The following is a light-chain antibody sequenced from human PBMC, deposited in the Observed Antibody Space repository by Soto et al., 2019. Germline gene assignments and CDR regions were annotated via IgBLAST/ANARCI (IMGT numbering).Light chain of an antibody. V-gene: IGKV1-12*01. J-gene: IGKJ5*01. CDR1: QDISNY. Sequence: DIQMTQSPSSVSASVGDRVTITCQASQDISNYLNWYQQKPGKAPKLLIYAASSLQSGVPSRFSGSGSGTDFTLTIRSLQPEDFATYSCQQLHSFPITCGQGTRLEIK. CDR2: AAS. CDR3: QQLHSFPIT.